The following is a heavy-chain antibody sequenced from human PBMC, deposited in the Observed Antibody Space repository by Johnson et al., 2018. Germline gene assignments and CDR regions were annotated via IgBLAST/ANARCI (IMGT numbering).Heavy chain of an antibody. V-gene: IGHV3-30*18. J-gene: IGHJ3*02. Sequence: QVQLVESGGGVVTPGRSLRLSCAASGFTFSGYVMHWVRQAPGKGLAWVAVISNDGRNRYYGDSVKGRFTISRDNSENTLYRQMNSLRADDTAVYHGAKEAVNWNLPRGGLDIWGQGTMVTVSS. CDR1: GFTFSGYV. D-gene: IGHD1-7*01. CDR3: AKEAVNWNLPRGGLDI. CDR2: ISNDGRNR.